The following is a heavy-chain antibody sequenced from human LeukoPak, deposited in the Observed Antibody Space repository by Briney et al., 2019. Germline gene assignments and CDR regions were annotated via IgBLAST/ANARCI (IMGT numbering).Heavy chain of an antibody. Sequence: SETLSLTCSVSGGSIKNYYWSWIRQPPGKGLEWLGNIYFGGTTDYNSSLKSRLTISVDTFKNQLSLNLQSVTAADTATYYCARHRSDTGGKKGVNWFDPWGQGTLVTVSS. D-gene: IGHD4-23*01. CDR3: ARHRSDTGGKKGVNWFDP. CDR1: GGSIKNYY. V-gene: IGHV4-59*01. J-gene: IGHJ5*02. CDR2: IYFGGTT.